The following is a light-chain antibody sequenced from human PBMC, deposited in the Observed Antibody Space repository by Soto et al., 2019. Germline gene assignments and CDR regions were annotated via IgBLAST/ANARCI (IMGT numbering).Light chain of an antibody. V-gene: IGKV1-5*01. J-gene: IGKJ1*01. Sequence: DIQMTQSPSTLSASVGDRGTIPCRASQSISSWLAWYQQTTGKAPKILIYDASSLESGVPSRFRGSGSGTEFTLTISRLQPDDFSTYYCQQYNSYSWTFGQGTKVDIK. CDR3: QQYNSYSWT. CDR1: QSISSW. CDR2: DAS.